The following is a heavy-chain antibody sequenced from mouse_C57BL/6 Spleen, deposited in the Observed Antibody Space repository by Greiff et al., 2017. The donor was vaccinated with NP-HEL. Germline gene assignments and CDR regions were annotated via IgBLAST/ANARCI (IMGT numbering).Heavy chain of an antibody. V-gene: IGHV5-16*01. J-gene: IGHJ4*01. CDR2: INYDGSST. Sequence: EVQRVESEGGLVQPGSSMKLSCTASGFTFSDYYMAWVRQVPEKGLEWVANINYDGSSTYYLDSLKSRFIISRDNAKNILYLQMSSLKSEDTATYYCAAYDYYAMDYWGQGTSVTVSS. CDR3: AAYDYYAMDY. CDR1: GFTFSDYY.